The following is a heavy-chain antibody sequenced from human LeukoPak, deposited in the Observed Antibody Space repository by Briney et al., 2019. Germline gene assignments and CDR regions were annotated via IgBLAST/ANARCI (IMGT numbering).Heavy chain of an antibody. V-gene: IGHV3-74*01. J-gene: IGHJ3*01. CDR3: ARALTIFGVVNDAFDF. CDR1: GFTFSNYW. D-gene: IGHD3-3*01. CDR2: INSDGSST. Sequence: GGSLRLSCAASGFTFSNYWMHWVRQAPGKGLVWVSLINSDGSSTIYADSVKGRFTISRDNAKNTLYLQMNSLRAEDTAVYYCARALTIFGVVNDAFDFWGQGTMVTDSS.